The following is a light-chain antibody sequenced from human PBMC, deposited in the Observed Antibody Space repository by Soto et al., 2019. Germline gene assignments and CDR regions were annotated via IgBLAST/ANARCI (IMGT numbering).Light chain of an antibody. CDR3: RRCNRASFT. CDR2: AAA. CDR1: LVINTD. V-gene: IGKV1-27*01. Sequence: DIQMTQSPCSLSASVGDRLTFTCRASLVINTDLDWYQQTPGQVPKLLIYAAATLQSGVTSRFSVRGSGTDFTLSISRRQPDDVVTYYWRRCNRASFTCGPRTNVDI. J-gene: IGKJ3*01.